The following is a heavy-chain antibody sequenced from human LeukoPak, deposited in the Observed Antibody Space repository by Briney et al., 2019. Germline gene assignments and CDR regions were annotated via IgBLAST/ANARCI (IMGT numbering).Heavy chain of an antibody. CDR1: LVALSSSSYY. V-gene: IGHV4-61*05. Sequence: SETLSLTRTFSLVALSSSSYYWGWSRHPPGKGLGWIGYIYYSGSTNYNPSLKSRVPISVDTSKNQFSLKLSSVTAADTAVYYCARQSGYSYGYYLFDYWGQGTLVSVSS. J-gene: IGHJ4*02. CDR2: IYYSGST. D-gene: IGHD5-18*01. CDR3: ARQSGYSYGYYLFDY.